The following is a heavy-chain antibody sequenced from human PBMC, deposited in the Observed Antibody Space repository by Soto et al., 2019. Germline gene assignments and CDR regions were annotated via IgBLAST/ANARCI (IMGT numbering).Heavy chain of an antibody. V-gene: IGHV1-18*04. CDR3: ARGTVTSGRWFGP. CDR1: DSTFTGYT. Sequence: QVHLVQSETEVKEPGASVTVSCKTSDSTFTGYTINWVRQAPGQGLEWLGWISSLNGNTNYARKYQGRLIMTTNTSATTAYMELRSLRSDDTAVYFCARGTVTSGRWFGPWGQGTLVTVSS. J-gene: IGHJ5*02. D-gene: IGHD4-17*01. CDR2: ISSLNGNT.